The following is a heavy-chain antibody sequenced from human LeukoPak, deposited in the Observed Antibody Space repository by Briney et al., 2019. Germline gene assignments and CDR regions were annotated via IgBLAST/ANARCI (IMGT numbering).Heavy chain of an antibody. CDR3: ATELGITGTTGYYYYGMDV. Sequence: ASVKVSRKVSGYTLTELSMHWVRQAPGKGLEWMGGFDPEDGETIYAQKFQGRVTMTEDTSTDTAYMELSSLRSEDTAVYYCATELGITGTTGYYYYGMDVWGQGTTVTVSS. V-gene: IGHV1-24*01. CDR2: FDPEDGET. D-gene: IGHD1-7*01. CDR1: GYTLTELS. J-gene: IGHJ6*02.